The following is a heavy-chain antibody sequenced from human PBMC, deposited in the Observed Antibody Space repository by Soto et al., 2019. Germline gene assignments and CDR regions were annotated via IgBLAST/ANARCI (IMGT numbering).Heavy chain of an antibody. V-gene: IGHV4-59*01. J-gene: IGHJ4*02. CDR2: IYYSGST. CDR3: AREKIMKLFDY. Sequence: SETLSLTCTVSGGSISSYYWSWIRQPPGKGLEWIGYIYYSGSTNYNPSLKSRVTISVDTSKNQFSLKLSSVTAADTAVYYCAREKIMKLFDYWGQGTLVTVSS. CDR1: GGSISSYY. D-gene: IGHD2-8*01.